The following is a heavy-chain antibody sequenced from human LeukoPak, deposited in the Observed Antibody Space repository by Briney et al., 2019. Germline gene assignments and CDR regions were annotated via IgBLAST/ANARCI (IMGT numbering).Heavy chain of an antibody. V-gene: IGHV4-39*07. CDR2: IFYRGST. CDR3: ARKVWEDGPGGYFDWSSGESSYWYFDL. J-gene: IGHJ2*01. Sequence: SETLSLTCTVSGGSISSSTYYWGWIRQPPGKGLEWIGTIFYRGSTYYNPSLKSRVTISVDTSKSQFSLKLSSVTAADTAVYYCARKVWEDGPGGYFDWSSGESSYWYFDLWGRGTLVTVSS. CDR1: GGSISSSTYY. D-gene: IGHD3-9*01.